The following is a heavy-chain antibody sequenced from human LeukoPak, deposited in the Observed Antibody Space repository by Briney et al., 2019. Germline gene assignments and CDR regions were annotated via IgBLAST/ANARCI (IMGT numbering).Heavy chain of an antibody. CDR3: ARGNYLDY. J-gene: IGHJ4*02. Sequence: GASVKVSCKASGYTFTGYYMHWVRQAPGQGLEWMGWINPNSGGTNYAQKFQGRVTMTRDTSTSTVYMELSSLRSEDTAVYYCARGNYLDYWGQGTLVTVSS. CDR1: GYTFTGYY. V-gene: IGHV1-2*02. CDR2: INPNSGGT.